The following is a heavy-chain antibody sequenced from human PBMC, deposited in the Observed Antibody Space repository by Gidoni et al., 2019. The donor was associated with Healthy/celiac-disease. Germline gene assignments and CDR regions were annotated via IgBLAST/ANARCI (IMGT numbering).Heavy chain of an antibody. J-gene: IGHJ5*02. Sequence: QVQLPESGPGLVKPSETLSLTCPVPGGSISSYYWSWIRQHPGKGLEWIGYIYYRGSTNYNPSLKSRVTISVDTSKNQFSLKLSSVTAADTAVYYCARDGSSWVSGWFDPWGQGTLVTVSS. CDR2: IYYRGST. CDR3: ARDGSSWVSGWFDP. V-gene: IGHV4-59*01. D-gene: IGHD6-13*01. CDR1: GGSISSYY.